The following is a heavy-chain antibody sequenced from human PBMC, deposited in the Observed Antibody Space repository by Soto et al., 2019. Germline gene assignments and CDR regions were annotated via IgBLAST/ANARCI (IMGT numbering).Heavy chain of an antibody. Sequence: GSLRLSCAASGFTFSSYGMHWVRQAPGKGLEWVAVISYDGSNKYYADSVKGRFTISRDNSKNTLYLQMNSLRAEDTAVYYCAKDEGTFYYYYGMDVWGQGTTVTVSS. V-gene: IGHV3-30*18. CDR3: AKDEGTFYYYYGMDV. J-gene: IGHJ6*02. CDR2: ISYDGSNK. CDR1: GFTFSSYG.